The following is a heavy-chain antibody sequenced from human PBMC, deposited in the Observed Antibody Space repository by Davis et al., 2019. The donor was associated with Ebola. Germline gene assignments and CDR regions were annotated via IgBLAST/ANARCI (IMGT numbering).Heavy chain of an antibody. CDR3: AKGTTLHFDY. J-gene: IGHJ4*02. CDR1: GGSISSYY. D-gene: IGHD1-7*01. V-gene: IGHV4-59*12. CDR2: IYYSGST. Sequence: MPSETLSLTCTVSGGSISSYYWSWIRQPPGKGLEWIGYIYYSGSTNYNPSLKSRVTISVDTSKNQFSLKLSSVTAADTAVYYCAKGTTLHFDYWGQGTLVTVSS.